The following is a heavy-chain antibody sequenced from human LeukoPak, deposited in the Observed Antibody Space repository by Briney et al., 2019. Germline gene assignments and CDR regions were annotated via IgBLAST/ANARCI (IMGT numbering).Heavy chain of an antibody. CDR2: ISSSSSTI. V-gene: IGHV3-48*01. J-gene: IGHJ6*03. D-gene: IGHD5-24*01. Sequence: PGRSLRLSCAASGFTFSSYGMHWVRQAPGKGLEWVSYISSSSSTIYYADSVKGRFTISRDNAKNSLYLQMNSLRAEDTAVYYCAKGMATSTYYYYCMDVWGKGTTVTVSS. CDR1: GFTFSSYG. CDR3: AKGMATSTYYYYCMDV.